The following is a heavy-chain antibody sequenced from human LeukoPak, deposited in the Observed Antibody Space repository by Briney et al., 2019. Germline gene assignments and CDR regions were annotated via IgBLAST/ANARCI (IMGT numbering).Heavy chain of an antibody. CDR2: IYYSGST. CDR1: GGSISSGGYY. J-gene: IGHJ4*02. V-gene: IGHV4-31*03. D-gene: IGHD1-1*01. CDR3: ARDRSRGTGTFDY. Sequence: SETLSLTCTVSGGSISSGGYYWSWIRKHPGKGLEWIGYIYYSGSTYYNPSLKSRLTISVDTSKNQFSLKLSSVTAADTAVYYCARDRSRGTGTFDYWGQGTLVTVSS.